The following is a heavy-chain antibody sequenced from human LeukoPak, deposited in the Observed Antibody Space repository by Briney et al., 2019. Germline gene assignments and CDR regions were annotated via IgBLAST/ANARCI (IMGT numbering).Heavy chain of an antibody. Sequence: PSQTLSLTCSVSGGSISSGSYYWSWIRQPAGTGLEWIGRIYTSGSTHNNPSLKSRVTISVDTSKNQFSLKLSSVTAADTAVYYCARESGSYYLGAFDIWGQGTMVTVSS. CDR3: ARESGSYYLGAFDI. J-gene: IGHJ3*02. D-gene: IGHD1-26*01. CDR1: GGSISSGSYY. CDR2: IYTSGST. V-gene: IGHV4-61*02.